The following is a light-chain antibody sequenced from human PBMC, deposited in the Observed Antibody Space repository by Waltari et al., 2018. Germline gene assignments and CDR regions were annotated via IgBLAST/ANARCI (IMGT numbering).Light chain of an antibody. J-gene: IGKJ2*01. CDR2: WAS. CDR3: QQYYSVPYT. CDR1: QSLLYSSNNKDY. V-gene: IGKV4-1*01. Sequence: DIVMTQSPDSLALSLGERATINCESSQSLLYSSNNKDYLAWFQQKPGPHPKLLISWASTRETRVPDRFSGSGSGTDFTLTFSSLQAEDVSLYFCQQYYSVPYTFGLVFKLQSK.